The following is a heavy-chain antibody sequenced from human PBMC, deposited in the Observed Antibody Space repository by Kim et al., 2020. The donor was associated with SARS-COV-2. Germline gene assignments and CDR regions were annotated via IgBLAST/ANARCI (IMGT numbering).Heavy chain of an antibody. D-gene: IGHD3-10*01. Sequence: GGSLRLSCAASGFTFSSYDMHWVRQATGKGLEWVSAIGTAGDTYYPGSVKGRFTISRENAKNSLYLQMNSLRAGDTAVYYCARGGSMVRGVRDLGYYYYYGMDVWGQGTTVTVSS. J-gene: IGHJ6*02. CDR2: IGTAGDT. CDR3: ARGGSMVRGVRDLGYYYYYGMDV. V-gene: IGHV3-13*04. CDR1: GFTFSSYD.